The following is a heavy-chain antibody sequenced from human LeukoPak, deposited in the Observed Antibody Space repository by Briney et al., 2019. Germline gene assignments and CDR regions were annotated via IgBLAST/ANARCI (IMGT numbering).Heavy chain of an antibody. Sequence: GSLRLSCAASGFTFSSYWMSWVRQAPGKGLEWVANIKQDGSEKYYVDSVKGRFTISRDNAKNSLYLQMHSLRAEDTAVYYCARDTPTGDIYGYWPEYFQHWGQGTLVTVSS. V-gene: IGHV3-7*04. D-gene: IGHD5-18*01. CDR2: IKQDGSEK. CDR3: ARDTPTGDIYGYWPEYFQH. J-gene: IGHJ1*01. CDR1: GFTFSSYW.